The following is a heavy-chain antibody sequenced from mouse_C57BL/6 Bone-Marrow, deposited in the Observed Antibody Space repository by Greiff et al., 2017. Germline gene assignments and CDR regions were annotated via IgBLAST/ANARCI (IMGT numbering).Heavy chain of an antibody. CDR2: IDPSDSYT. CDR1: GYTFTSYW. V-gene: IGHV1-69*01. D-gene: IGHD2-4*01. J-gene: IGHJ1*03. CDR3: ARKAYYDYDVWYFDV. Sequence: VHLVESGPELVMPGASVKLSCKASGYTFTSYWMHWVKQRPGQGLEWIGEIDPSDSYTNYNQKFKGKSTLTVDKSSSTAYMQLSSLTSEDSAVYYCARKAYYDYDVWYFDVWGTGTTVTVSS.